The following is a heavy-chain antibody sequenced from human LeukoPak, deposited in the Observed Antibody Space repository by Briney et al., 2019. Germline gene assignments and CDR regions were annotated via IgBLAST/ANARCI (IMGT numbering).Heavy chain of an antibody. J-gene: IGHJ6*03. D-gene: IGHD6-13*01. CDR1: GGSISSSNW. Sequence: TSETLSLTCAVSGGSISSSNWWSWVRQPPGKGLEWIGEIYHSGSTNYNPSLKSRVTISVDKSKNQFSLKLSSVTAADTAVYYCARVKAAAGTSTPYYYYYMDVWGKGTTVTISS. CDR2: IYHSGST. CDR3: ARVKAAAGTSTPYYYYYMDV. V-gene: IGHV4-4*02.